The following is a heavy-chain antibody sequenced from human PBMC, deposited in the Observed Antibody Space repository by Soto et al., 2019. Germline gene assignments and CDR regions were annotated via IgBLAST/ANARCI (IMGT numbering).Heavy chain of an antibody. CDR1: GGSISSYY. CDR3: ARRSSGFEYDDYDFDI. D-gene: IGHD3-22*01. V-gene: IGHV4-59*01. CDR2: IYYSGST. J-gene: IGHJ3*02. Sequence: SETLSLTCTVSGGSISSYYWSWIRQPPGKGLEWIGYIYYSGSTNYNPSLKSRVTISVDTSKNQFSLKLSSVTAADTAVYYCARRSSGFEYDDYDFDIWGQGTMVTVSS.